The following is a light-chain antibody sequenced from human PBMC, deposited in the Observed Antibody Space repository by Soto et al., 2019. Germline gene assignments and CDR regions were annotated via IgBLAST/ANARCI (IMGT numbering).Light chain of an antibody. CDR3: LQHNDYPPT. Sequence: DIQMTQSPSSLSASVGDRVTITCRASQDIRNDLGWFQQKPVQAPKRLIYVASSLQSGVPSRFSGSGSGTEFTLTISSLQPEDYATYYCLQHNDYPPTFGQGTKVEI. V-gene: IGKV1-17*01. CDR1: QDIRND. J-gene: IGKJ1*01. CDR2: VAS.